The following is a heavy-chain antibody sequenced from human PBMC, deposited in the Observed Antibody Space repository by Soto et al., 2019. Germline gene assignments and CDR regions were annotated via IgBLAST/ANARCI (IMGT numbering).Heavy chain of an antibody. J-gene: IGHJ5*02. V-gene: IGHV4-39*01. CDR2: IYYSGST. CDR1: GGSINSSSYF. D-gene: IGHD6-19*01. Sequence: KTSETPSLTCSVSGGSINSSSYFWGWVRQPPGKGLEWIGSIYYSGSTYYNPSLRSRVTISVDTSKNQFSLKLSSVTAADTAVFFCARHYSSGSRNWFDPWGQGTLVTVSS. CDR3: ARHYSSGSRNWFDP.